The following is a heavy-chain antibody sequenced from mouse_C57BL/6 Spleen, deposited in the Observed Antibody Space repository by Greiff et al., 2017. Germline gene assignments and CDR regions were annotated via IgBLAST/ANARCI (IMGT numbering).Heavy chain of an antibody. CDR3: ARCNGSDAMDY. CDR2: INPSSGST. J-gene: IGHJ4*01. V-gene: IGHV1-7*01. CDR1: GYTFTSYW. Sequence: QVQLQQSGAELAKPGASVKLSCKASGYTFTSYWMHWVKQRPGPGLEWIGYINPSSGSTKYNQKFKDKSTLTEDKSSSTAYMQLSSLTYEDSAVYYCARCNGSDAMDYWGQGTSVTVSS. D-gene: IGHD1-1*01.